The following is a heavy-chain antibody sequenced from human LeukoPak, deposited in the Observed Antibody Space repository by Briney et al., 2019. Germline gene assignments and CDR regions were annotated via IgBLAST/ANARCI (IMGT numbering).Heavy chain of an antibody. CDR2: INPNSGAT. CDR3: ARAPSAATIYYMDV. J-gene: IGHJ6*03. D-gene: IGHD2-2*01. V-gene: IGHV1-2*02. CDR1: GYTFIAYY. Sequence: ASVKVSCKASGYTFIAYYMHWVRQAPGQGLEWSGWINPNSGATNYAQKFQGRVTMTRDTSISTAYMELSRLRSDDTAVYYCARAPSAATIYYMDVWGKGTTVTVSS.